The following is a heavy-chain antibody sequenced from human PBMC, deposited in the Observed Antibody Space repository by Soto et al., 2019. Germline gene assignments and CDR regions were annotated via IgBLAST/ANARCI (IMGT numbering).Heavy chain of an antibody. V-gene: IGHV4-30-4*01. Sequence: QVQLQESGPGLVKPSETLSLTCTVSGGSITSGHHYWSWIRQPPGKGLEWIGYIYYSGSTYYNPSLISRATISLATSKDQFSLNLRSVIAADTAVYYCARVAETREYYLDYWGQGTLVTVSS. D-gene: IGHD3-10*01. CDR2: IYYSGST. CDR3: ARVAETREYYLDY. CDR1: GGSITSGHHY. J-gene: IGHJ4*02.